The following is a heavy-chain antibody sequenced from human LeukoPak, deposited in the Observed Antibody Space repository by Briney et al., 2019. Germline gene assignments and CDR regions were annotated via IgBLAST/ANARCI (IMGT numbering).Heavy chain of an antibody. CDR1: GFTFSNYA. Sequence: PGGSLRLSCAASGFTFSNYAMSWVRQAPGKGLEWVSTISGSGVSTYYADSVKGRFTISRDNSKNTLYLQMNSLRAEDTAVYYCAKERIAVAAPYNWFDPWGQGTLVTVSS. D-gene: IGHD6-13*01. V-gene: IGHV3-23*01. CDR3: AKERIAVAAPYNWFDP. J-gene: IGHJ5*02. CDR2: ISGSGVST.